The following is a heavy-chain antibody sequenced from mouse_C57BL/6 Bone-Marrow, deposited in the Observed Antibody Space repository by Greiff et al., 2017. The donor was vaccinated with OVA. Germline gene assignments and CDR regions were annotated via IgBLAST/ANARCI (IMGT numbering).Heavy chain of an antibody. CDR3: AICWVVATSDFDY. J-gene: IGHJ2*01. V-gene: IGHV1-9*01. Sequence: QVQLQQSGAELMKPGASVKLSCKATGYTFTGYWIEWVKQRPGHGLEWIGEILPGSGSTNYNEKFKGQATFTADTSSNTASLQLSLLTSEDSALYYCAICWVVATSDFDYWGQGTTLTVSS. CDR1: GYTFTGYW. D-gene: IGHD1-1*01. CDR2: ILPGSGST.